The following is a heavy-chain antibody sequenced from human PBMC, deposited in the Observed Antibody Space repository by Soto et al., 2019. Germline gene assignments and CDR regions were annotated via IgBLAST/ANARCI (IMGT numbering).Heavy chain of an antibody. Sequence: QVQLVQSGAEVKKPGSSVKVSCKASGGTFSSYAISWVRQAPGQGLEWMGGIIPIFGTANYAQKFQGRVTITADESTSTAYMELGSLRSEDTAVYYCAVALYCSGGSCYRNYYYYGMDVWGQGTTVTVSS. CDR2: IIPIFGTA. CDR1: GGTFSSYA. CDR3: AVALYCSGGSCYRNYYYYGMDV. V-gene: IGHV1-69*01. J-gene: IGHJ6*02. D-gene: IGHD2-15*01.